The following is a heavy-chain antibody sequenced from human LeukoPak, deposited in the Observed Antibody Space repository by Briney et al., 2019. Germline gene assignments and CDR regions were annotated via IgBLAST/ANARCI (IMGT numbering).Heavy chain of an antibody. J-gene: IGHJ4*02. Sequence: GGSLRLSCAASGVTFSSYAMSWVRQAPGKGLEWVSAISGSGGSTYYADSVKGRFTISRDNSKNTLYLQMNSLRAEDTAMYYCTTRSPARYCSDGACYSSADYWGQGTLVTVSS. CDR3: TTRSPARYCSDGACYSSADY. CDR1: GVTFSSYA. V-gene: IGHV3-23*01. D-gene: IGHD2-15*01. CDR2: ISGSGGST.